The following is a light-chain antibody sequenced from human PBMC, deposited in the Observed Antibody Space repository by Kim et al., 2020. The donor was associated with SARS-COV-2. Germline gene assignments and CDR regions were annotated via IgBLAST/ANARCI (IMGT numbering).Light chain of an antibody. Sequence: DIQLTQSPSTLSASIGDSITITCRASQSVNTWLSWLQQKPGAVPTLLIYDASTLRRGVPSRFSASGSGTEFTLTITSVRAEDVGTYYCHHYNTNPLTFGQGTRLEIK. V-gene: IGKV1-5*01. CDR3: HHYNTNPLT. J-gene: IGKJ5*01. CDR2: DAS. CDR1: QSVNTW.